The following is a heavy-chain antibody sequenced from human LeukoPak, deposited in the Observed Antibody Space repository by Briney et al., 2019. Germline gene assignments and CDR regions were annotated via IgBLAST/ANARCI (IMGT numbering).Heavy chain of an antibody. CDR2: IRSKYYGGTT. CDR3: TRGGGSYSADY. CDR1: GFTFGDYA. Sequence: GGSLRLSCTASGFTFGDYAMSWDRQAPGKGLEWVGFIRSKYYGGTTEYAASVKGRFTISRDDSKSIAYLQMNSLTTDDTAVFFCTRGGGSYSADYWGQGTLVTVSS. V-gene: IGHV3-49*04. D-gene: IGHD1-26*01. J-gene: IGHJ4*02.